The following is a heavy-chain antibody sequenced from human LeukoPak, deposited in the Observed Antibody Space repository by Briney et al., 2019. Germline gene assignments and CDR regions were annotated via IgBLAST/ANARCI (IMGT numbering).Heavy chain of an antibody. Sequence: GGSLRLSCAASGFTVSSNYMSWVRQAPGKGLEWVSLIYSGGSTSYADSVKGRFTFSRDNSKNTLYLQMNCLRAEDTAVYYCARDRVNWNNVGGLFDYWGQGTLVTVSS. J-gene: IGHJ4*02. D-gene: IGHD1/OR15-1a*01. V-gene: IGHV3-53*01. CDR3: ARDRVNWNNVGGLFDY. CDR1: GFTVSSNY. CDR2: IYSGGST.